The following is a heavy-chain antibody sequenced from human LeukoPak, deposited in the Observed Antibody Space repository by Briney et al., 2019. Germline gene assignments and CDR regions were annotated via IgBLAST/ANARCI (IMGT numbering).Heavy chain of an antibody. CDR2: INHSGST. V-gene: IGHV4-34*01. CDR1: GGSFSGYY. CDR3: ARGRAAAGI. J-gene: IGHJ4*02. D-gene: IGHD6-13*01. Sequence: SETLSLTCAVYGGSFSGYYWSWIRQPPGKGLEWIGEINHSGSTNYNPSLKSRVTISVDTSKNQFSLKLSSVTAADTAVYYCARGRAAAGIWGQGTLVTVSS.